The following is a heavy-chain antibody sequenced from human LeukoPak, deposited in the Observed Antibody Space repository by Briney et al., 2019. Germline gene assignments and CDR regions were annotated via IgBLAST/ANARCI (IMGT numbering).Heavy chain of an antibody. CDR3: ARGGRRITMVRGVIIKGDFDY. Sequence: GASVKVSCKASGYTFTSYAMHWVRQAPGQGLEWMGWINAGNGNTKYSQKFQGRVTITRDTSASTAYMELSSLRSEDTAVYYCARGGRRITMVRGVIIKGDFDYWGQGTLVTVSS. J-gene: IGHJ4*02. CDR1: GYTFTSYA. D-gene: IGHD3-10*01. CDR2: INAGNGNT. V-gene: IGHV1-3*01.